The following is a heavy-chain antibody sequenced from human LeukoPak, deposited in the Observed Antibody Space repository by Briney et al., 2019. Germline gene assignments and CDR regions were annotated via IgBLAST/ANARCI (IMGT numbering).Heavy chain of an antibody. J-gene: IGHJ4*02. CDR3: ASSFPRRDDYISNYFDY. Sequence: PGGSLRHSCAASGFTFSTYRMNWVRQPTGRVLERVSSISSSGTYIYYADSMMGRFTISRDNSKNSLYLQMNSLRAEDTAVYYCASSFPRRDDYISNYFDYWGQGTPVTVSS. D-gene: IGHD5-24*01. V-gene: IGHV3-21*01. CDR1: GFTFSTYR. CDR2: ISSSGTYI.